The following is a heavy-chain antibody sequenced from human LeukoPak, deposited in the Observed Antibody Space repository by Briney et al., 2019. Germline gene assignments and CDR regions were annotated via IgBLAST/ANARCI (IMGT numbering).Heavy chain of an antibody. V-gene: IGHV4-59*01. J-gene: IGHJ4*02. CDR2: IYYSGST. Sequence: SETLSLTCTVSGGSISSYYWSWIRQPPGKGLEWIGYIYYSGSTNYNPSLKSRVTISVDTSKNQFSLKLSSVTAADTAVYYCAGGCFGELLGGYWGQGTLVTVSS. CDR3: AGGCFGELLGGY. D-gene: IGHD3-10*01. CDR1: GGSISSYY.